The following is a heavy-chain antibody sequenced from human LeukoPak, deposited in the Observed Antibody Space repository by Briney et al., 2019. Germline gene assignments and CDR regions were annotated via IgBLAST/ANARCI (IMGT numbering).Heavy chain of an antibody. D-gene: IGHD6-13*01. CDR3: ARYAADGRNLEY. Sequence: SETLSLTCTVSGGSISGYYWSWIRQPPGKGLEWIGYIYYTGSTSYSPSLKSRVTISVDTSKMQFSLKLNSVTAADTAVYYCARYAADGRNLEYWGQGTLVTVSS. CDR2: IYYTGST. CDR1: GGSISGYY. V-gene: IGHV4-59*01. J-gene: IGHJ4*02.